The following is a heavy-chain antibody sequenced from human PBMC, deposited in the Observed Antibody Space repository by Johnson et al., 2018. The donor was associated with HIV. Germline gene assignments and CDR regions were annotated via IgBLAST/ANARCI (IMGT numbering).Heavy chain of an antibody. CDR2: IGSSGSPI. CDR3: ARDLAGHNAFDI. J-gene: IGHJ3*02. D-gene: IGHD6-19*01. CDR1: GFTFRDYY. Sequence: VQLVESGGGLVQSGGSLRLSCAASGFTFRDYYMSWIRQAPGKGLEWISYIGSSGSPIYYADSVRGRFTISRDNSKNTLYLQMHSLTPEDTAVYYCARDLAGHNAFDIWGQGTMVTVSS. V-gene: IGHV3-11*04.